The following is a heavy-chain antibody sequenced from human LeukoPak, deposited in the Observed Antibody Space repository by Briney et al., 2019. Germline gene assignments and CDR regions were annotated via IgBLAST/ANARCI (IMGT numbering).Heavy chain of an antibody. CDR2: INAYNGNT. CDR1: GYTFTYSV. Sequence: ASVKVSCKTSGYTFTYSVISWVRQAPGQGLEWMGWINAYNGNTNDAQKFQGRVTMTTDTSTSTAYMELRSLRSDDTAVYYCARAEKPYDYWGQGTLVSVSS. J-gene: IGHJ4*02. V-gene: IGHV1-18*01. CDR3: ARAEKPYDY.